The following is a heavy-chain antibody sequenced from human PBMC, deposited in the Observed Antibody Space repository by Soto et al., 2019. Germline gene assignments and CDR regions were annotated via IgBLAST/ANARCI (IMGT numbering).Heavy chain of an antibody. CDR1: GFTFSSYS. J-gene: IGHJ3*02. CDR3: ASITMIVVVPDAFDI. V-gene: IGHV3-48*02. CDR2: ISSSSTI. D-gene: IGHD3-22*01. Sequence: GGSLRLSCAASGFTFSSYSMNWVRQAPGKGLEWVSYISSSSTIYYADSVKGRFTISRDNAKNSLYLQMNSLRDEDTAVYYCASITMIVVVPDAFDIWGQGTMVTVSS.